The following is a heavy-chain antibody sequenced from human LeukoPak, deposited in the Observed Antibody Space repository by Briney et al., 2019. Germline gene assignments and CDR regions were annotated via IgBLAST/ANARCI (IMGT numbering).Heavy chain of an antibody. D-gene: IGHD6-19*01. Sequence: ASVKVSSKASGYTFSNYGISWVRQAPGLGLEWMGWTSYNGNTNYSQKFQDRVTMTTDTSTTTAYMELRSLESDDTAVYYCARHSGSGWQALGYWGQGTLVSVSS. V-gene: IGHV1-18*04. CDR1: GYTFSNYG. CDR2: TSYNGNT. J-gene: IGHJ4*02. CDR3: ARHSGSGWQALGY.